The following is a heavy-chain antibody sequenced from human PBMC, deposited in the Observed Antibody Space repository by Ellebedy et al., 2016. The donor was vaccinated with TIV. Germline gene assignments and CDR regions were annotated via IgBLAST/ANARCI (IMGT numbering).Heavy chain of an antibody. D-gene: IGHD3-16*02. J-gene: IGHJ4*02. V-gene: IGHV3-23*01. CDR1: GFTFSSYA. Sequence: GGSLRLSCAASGFTFSSYAMSRVRQAPGKGLEWVSAISGSGGSTYYADSVKGRFTISRDNSKNTLYLQMNSLRAEDTAVYYCAKDPPRRVWGSYRHYFDYWGQGALVTVSS. CDR2: ISGSGGST. CDR3: AKDPPRRVWGSYRHYFDY.